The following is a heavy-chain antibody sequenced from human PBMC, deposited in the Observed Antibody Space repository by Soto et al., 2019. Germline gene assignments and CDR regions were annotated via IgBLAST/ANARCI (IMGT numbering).Heavy chain of an antibody. D-gene: IGHD6-19*01. Sequence: PGESLKISCKGSGYSFTSYWISWVRQMPGKGLEWMGRIDPSDSYTNYSPSFQGHVTISADKSISTAYLQWSSLKASDTAMYYCARHSYSSGWYVSPYWFDPWGQGTLVTVSS. J-gene: IGHJ5*02. CDR3: ARHSYSSGWYVSPYWFDP. V-gene: IGHV5-10-1*01. CDR2: IDPSDSYT. CDR1: GYSFTSYW.